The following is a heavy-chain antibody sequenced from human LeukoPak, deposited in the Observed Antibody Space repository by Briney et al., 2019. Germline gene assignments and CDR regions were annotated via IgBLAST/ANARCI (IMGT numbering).Heavy chain of an antibody. CDR2: ISPNSGGT. V-gene: IGHV1-2*02. D-gene: IGHD3-10*01. CDR1: AYTFTGYY. CDR3: AREDDFTSLRGGYFDY. J-gene: IGHJ4*02. Sequence: ASVKVSCKAPAYTFTGYYMHWLRQAPGQGLEWMGWISPNSGGTNYAQNFQGRVTITADKSTSTAYMELSSLRSEDTAVYYCAREDDFTSLRGGYFDYWGQGTLVTVSS.